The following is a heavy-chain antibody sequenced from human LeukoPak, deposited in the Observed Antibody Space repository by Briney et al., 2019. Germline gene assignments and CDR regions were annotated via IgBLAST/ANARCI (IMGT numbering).Heavy chain of an antibody. V-gene: IGHV1-69*13. Sequence: SVKVSCKASGGTFSSYAISWVRQAPGQGLEWMGGIIPIFGTANYAQKFQGRVTITADESTSTAYMELSSLRSEDTALYYCAKSTYYYGSGEGSNYWYFDLWGRGTLVTVSS. CDR1: GGTFSSYA. D-gene: IGHD3-10*01. CDR3: AKSTYYYGSGEGSNYWYFDL. J-gene: IGHJ2*01. CDR2: IIPIFGTA.